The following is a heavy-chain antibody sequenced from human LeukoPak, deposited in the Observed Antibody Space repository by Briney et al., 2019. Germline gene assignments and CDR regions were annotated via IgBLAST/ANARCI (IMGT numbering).Heavy chain of an antibody. D-gene: IGHD6-13*01. CDR2: IYYSGTT. J-gene: IGHJ4*02. V-gene: IGHV4-59*01. CDR1: GGSISSYY. Sequence: SETLSLICTISGGSISSYYWSWIRQSPGKGLEWIGYIYYSGTTNYNPSLKSRVTISVDTSKNQFSLRLNSVTAADTAVYYCARGGSSWSYWGQGTLVTVSS. CDR3: ARGGSSWSY.